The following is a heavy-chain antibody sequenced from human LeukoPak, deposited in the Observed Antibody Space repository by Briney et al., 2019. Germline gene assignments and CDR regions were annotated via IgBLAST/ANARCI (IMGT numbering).Heavy chain of an antibody. Sequence: SGGSLRLSCAASGFTFSIYAMSWIRQAPGKGLEWVSYISSSGNTTYHADSVKGRFTISRDNAKNSLYLQMSSLRAEDTAVYYCARDGGSSWYFDYWGQGTLVTVSS. V-gene: IGHV3-11*04. CDR1: GFTFSIYA. D-gene: IGHD6-13*01. CDR3: ARDGGSSWYFDY. J-gene: IGHJ4*02. CDR2: ISSSGNTT.